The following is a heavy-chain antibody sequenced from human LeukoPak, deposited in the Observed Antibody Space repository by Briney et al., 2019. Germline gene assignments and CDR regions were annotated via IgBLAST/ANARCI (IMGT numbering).Heavy chain of an antibody. CDR1: GFTFSSYG. J-gene: IGHJ4*02. V-gene: IGHV3-30*03. D-gene: IGHD2-15*01. CDR2: ISNDGSYK. Sequence: GRSLRLSCAASGFTFSSYGMHWVRQAPGKGLEWVTVISNDGSYKNYADSVKGRFTISRDNAKNSLYLQMNSLRDEDTAVYYCARDRIGKYSIDYWGQGTLVTVSS. CDR3: ARDRIGKYSIDY.